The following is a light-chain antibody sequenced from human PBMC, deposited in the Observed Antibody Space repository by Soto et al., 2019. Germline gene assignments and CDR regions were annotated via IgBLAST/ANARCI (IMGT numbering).Light chain of an antibody. Sequence: DIVMTKSPDSLAVSLGERATINCKSSQSVLFSSNNKNFLAWYQQKPGQPPKLLFYWASTRESGVPDRFSGSGSGTEFTLTISSLQAEDVAVYYCQQYFVTPLSFGGGTRVEIE. CDR1: QSVLFSSNNKNF. J-gene: IGKJ4*01. CDR2: WAS. V-gene: IGKV4-1*01. CDR3: QQYFVTPLS.